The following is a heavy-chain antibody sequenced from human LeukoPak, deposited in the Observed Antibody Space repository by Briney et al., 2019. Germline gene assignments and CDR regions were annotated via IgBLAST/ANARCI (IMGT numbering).Heavy chain of an antibody. J-gene: IGHJ4*02. D-gene: IGHD6-13*01. CDR1: GFTFSSYW. V-gene: IGHV3-74*01. CDR2: INSDGSST. CDR3: ARARYSSSWSDY. Sequence: LTGGSLRLSCAASGFTFSSYWMHWVRQAPGKGPVWVSRINSDGSSTSYADSVKGRFTISRDNAKNTPYLQMNSLRAEDTAVYYCARARYSSSWSDYWGQGTLVAVSS.